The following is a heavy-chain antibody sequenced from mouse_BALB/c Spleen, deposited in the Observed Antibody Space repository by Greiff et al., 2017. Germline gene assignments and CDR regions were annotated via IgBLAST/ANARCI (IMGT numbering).Heavy chain of an antibody. CDR2: IRNKANGYTT. CDR1: GFTFTDYY. D-gene: IGHD3-3*01. J-gene: IGHJ1*01. V-gene: IGHV7-3*02. CDR3: ARGTRAVWYFDV. Sequence: EVQLVESGGGLVQPGGSLRLSCATSGFTFTDYYMSWVRQPPGKALEWLGFIRNKANGYTTGDSASVKGRFTISRDNSTSILYLQMNTLRAEDSATYDCARGTRAVWYFDVWGAGTTVTVSS.